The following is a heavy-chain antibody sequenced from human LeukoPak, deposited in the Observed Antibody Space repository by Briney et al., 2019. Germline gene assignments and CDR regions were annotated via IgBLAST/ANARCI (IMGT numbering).Heavy chain of an antibody. J-gene: IGHJ5*02. V-gene: IGHV1-2*06. D-gene: IGHD6-19*01. Sequence: ASVKVSCKASRYTFTGYYMHWVRQAPGQGLEWMGRINPNSGGTNYAQKFQGRVTMTRDTSISTAYMELSRLRSDDTAVYYCARDFGGIAVAPPGFDPWGQGTLVTVSS. CDR3: ARDFGGIAVAPPGFDP. CDR2: INPNSGGT. CDR1: RYTFTGYY.